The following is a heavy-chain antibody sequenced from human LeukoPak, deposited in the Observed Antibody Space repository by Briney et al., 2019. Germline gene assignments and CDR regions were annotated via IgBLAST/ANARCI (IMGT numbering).Heavy chain of an antibody. D-gene: IGHD3-9*01. CDR1: GYSFTSYW. V-gene: IGHV5-51*01. Sequence: GDSLKISCKGSGYSFTSYWIGWVRQRPGKGLEWMGIIYPGDSDTRYSPSFQGQVTISADKSISTAYLQWSSLKASDTAMYYCARPILTGSDAFDIWGQGTMVTVSS. CDR3: ARPILTGSDAFDI. CDR2: IYPGDSDT. J-gene: IGHJ3*02.